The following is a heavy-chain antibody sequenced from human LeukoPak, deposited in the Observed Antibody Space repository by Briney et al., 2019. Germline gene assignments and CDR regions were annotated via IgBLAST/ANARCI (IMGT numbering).Heavy chain of an antibody. Sequence: GGPLRLSCAASGFTFSTYGMHWARHAPGKGLEWVAFIRYDGTNQIYADSVKGRFTISRDNSKNPLYLRMNSLRAEDMAVYYCARGLPPNYYYYMDVWGKGTTVTISS. CDR2: IRYDGTNQ. V-gene: IGHV3-30*02. CDR3: ARGLPPNYYYYMDV. J-gene: IGHJ6*03. CDR1: GFTFSTYG.